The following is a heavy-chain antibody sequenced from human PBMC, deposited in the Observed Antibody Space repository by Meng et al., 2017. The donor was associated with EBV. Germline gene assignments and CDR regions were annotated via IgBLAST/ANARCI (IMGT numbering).Heavy chain of an antibody. V-gene: IGHV1-46*01. J-gene: IGHJ4*02. CDR2: IIPAGGNT. Sequence: QVQLVQLGAEVKKPGASVKVSCKASGYTFTSYYLHWVRQAPGQGLEWMGIIIPAGGNTNYAQKFRGRFTMTRDTSTSTVYMDLSTLTSEDTAVYYCVRELVGGTFDYWGQGTLVTVSS. CDR3: VRELVGGTFDY. D-gene: IGHD1/OR15-1a*01. CDR1: GYTFTSYY.